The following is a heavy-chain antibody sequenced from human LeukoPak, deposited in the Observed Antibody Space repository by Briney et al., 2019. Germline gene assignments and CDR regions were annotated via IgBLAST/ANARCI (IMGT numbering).Heavy chain of an antibody. CDR3: AAGGGLLNA. V-gene: IGHV3-30*03. CDR2: ISYDGSKK. CDR1: GFTFSTQG. D-gene: IGHD3-16*01. J-gene: IGHJ4*02. Sequence: GRSLRLSCAASGFTFSTQGMHWGRQAPGKGLEWVAVISYDGSKKYYADSVKGRFTISRDNSKNTLLLQMNSLRSEDTAVYYCAAGGGLLNAWGQGTLVTVSS.